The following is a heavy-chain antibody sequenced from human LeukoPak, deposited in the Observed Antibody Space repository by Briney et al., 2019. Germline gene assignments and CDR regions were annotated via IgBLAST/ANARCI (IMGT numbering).Heavy chain of an antibody. V-gene: IGHV3-23*01. CDR3: ANHLPYYDFWSGYLDY. Sequence: GGSLRLSCVASGFTFSSYAMSWVRQAPGKGLEWVSGICSSDNSRYYADSVKGRFTISRDNSKNTLYLQMNSLRAEDTAVYYCANHLPYYDFWSGYLDYWGQGTLVTVSS. CDR1: GFTFSSYA. J-gene: IGHJ4*02. D-gene: IGHD3-3*01. CDR2: ICSSDNSR.